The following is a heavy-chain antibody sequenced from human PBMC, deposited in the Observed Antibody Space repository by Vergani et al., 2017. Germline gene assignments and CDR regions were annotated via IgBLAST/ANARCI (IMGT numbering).Heavy chain of an antibody. Sequence: QVQLQESGPGLVKPSQTLSLTCTVSGGSISSYSWSWIRQPPGKGLEWIGYIYYSGSTNYNPSLKSRVTISLDTSKNQFSLKLSSVTAADTASYYCARNTRQPVCSRTSCYTGFHYYYYMDVWGKGTTVTVSS. CDR2: IYYSGST. CDR1: GGSISSYS. J-gene: IGHJ6*03. V-gene: IGHV4-59*01. CDR3: ARNTRQPVCSRTSCYTGFHYYYYMDV. D-gene: IGHD2-2*02.